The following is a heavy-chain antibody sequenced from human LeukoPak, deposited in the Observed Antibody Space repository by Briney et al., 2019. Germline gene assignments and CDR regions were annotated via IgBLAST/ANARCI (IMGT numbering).Heavy chain of an antibody. J-gene: IGHJ4*02. CDR3: ARDPYDGNYFFDY. D-gene: IGHD3-3*01. CDR2: FNANSGAT. Sequence: GASVKVSCKTSGYTFTGYHVHWVRQAPGQGLEWMGWFNANSGATKYAQKFQGRVTMTRDTSIGTDFMELTSLTSDDTAIYYCARDPYDGNYFFDYWGQGTLVTVAS. V-gene: IGHV1-2*02. CDR1: GYTFTGYH.